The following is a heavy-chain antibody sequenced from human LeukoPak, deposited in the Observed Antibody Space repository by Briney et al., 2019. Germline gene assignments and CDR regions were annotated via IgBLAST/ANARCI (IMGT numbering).Heavy chain of an antibody. V-gene: IGHV1-8*03. CDR3: AARTLGYCSSTSCYNWFDP. CDR2: MNRNSGNT. J-gene: IGHJ5*02. Sequence: EASVKVSCKASGYTFTSYDINWVRQATGQGLEWVGWMNRNSGNTGYAQKFQGRVTITTDESTSTAYMELSSLRSEDTAVYYCAARTLGYCSSTSCYNWFDPWGQGTLVTVSS. CDR1: GYTFTSYD. D-gene: IGHD2-2*01.